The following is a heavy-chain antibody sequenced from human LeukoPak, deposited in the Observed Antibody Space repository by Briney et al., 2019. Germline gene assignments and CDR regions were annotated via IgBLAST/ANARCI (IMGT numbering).Heavy chain of an antibody. D-gene: IGHD3-10*01. CDR3: ARSITMVRGPPDY. V-gene: IGHV3-30-3*01. CDR2: ISYDGSNK. Sequence: PGGSLRLSCAASGFTFSNAWMSWVRQAPGKGLEWVAVISYDGSNKYYADSVKGRFTISRDNSKNTLYLQMNSLRAEDTAVYYCARSITMVRGPPDYWGQGTLVTVSS. J-gene: IGHJ4*02. CDR1: GFTFSNAW.